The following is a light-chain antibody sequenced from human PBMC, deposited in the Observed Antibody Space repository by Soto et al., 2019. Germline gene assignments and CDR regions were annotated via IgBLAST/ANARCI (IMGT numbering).Light chain of an antibody. J-gene: IGKJ4*01. V-gene: IGKV1D-13*01. CDR1: QGIKNA. Sequence: AIQLTQSPSSLSASVGDRVTITCRASQGIKNALAWYQQEPGKAPKILIYDSSTLESGVPSRFRGSGSGTNFTLTVSSLQPEDSATYYCQQFNKYPLTFGGGTKVPIK. CDR3: QQFNKYPLT. CDR2: DSS.